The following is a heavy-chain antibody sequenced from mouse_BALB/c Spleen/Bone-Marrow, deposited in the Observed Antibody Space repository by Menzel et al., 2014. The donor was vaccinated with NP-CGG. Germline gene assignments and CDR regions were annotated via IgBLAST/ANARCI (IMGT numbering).Heavy chain of an antibody. Sequence: VKLMESGAELVRPGSSVKISCKASGYAFSNFWMNRVKQRPGQGLEWIGQIHPGDGDTNNNGKFKGKATLTTDKSSSTAYMQLSSLSSEDSAVYFCARVYYGNLDYWGQGTTLTVSS. CDR3: ARVYYGNLDY. D-gene: IGHD2-1*01. CDR1: GYAFSNFW. V-gene: IGHV1-80*01. J-gene: IGHJ2*01. CDR2: IHPGDGDT.